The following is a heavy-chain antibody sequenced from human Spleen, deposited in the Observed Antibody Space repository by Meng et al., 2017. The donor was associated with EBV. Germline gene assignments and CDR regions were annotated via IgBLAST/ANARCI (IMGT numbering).Heavy chain of an antibody. V-gene: IGHV3-23*01. CDR3: AKSPSSMVTVFREH. D-gene: IGHD2-21*02. J-gene: IGHJ4*02. Sequence: PVWGAAWVSGISGSGGSTCYADSVKGRFTVSRDNIKNTLFLQMSSLRAEDTAVYYCAKSPSSMVTVFREHWGQGTLVTVSS. CDR2: ISGSGGST.